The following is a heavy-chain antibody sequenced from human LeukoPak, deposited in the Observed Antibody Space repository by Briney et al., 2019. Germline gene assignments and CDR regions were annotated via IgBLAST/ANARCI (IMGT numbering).Heavy chain of an antibody. Sequence: ASVKVSCKASGCTFTGYYMHWVRQAPGQGLEWMGWINPNSGGTNFAQKFQGRVTLTRDTSINTAYMELSSLRSDDTAVYYCARAKLDDCGGVCDQYFQHWGQGTLVTVSS. CDR2: INPNSGGT. CDR1: GCTFTGYY. CDR3: ARAKLDDCGGVCDQYFQH. V-gene: IGHV1-2*02. J-gene: IGHJ1*01. D-gene: IGHD2-21*02.